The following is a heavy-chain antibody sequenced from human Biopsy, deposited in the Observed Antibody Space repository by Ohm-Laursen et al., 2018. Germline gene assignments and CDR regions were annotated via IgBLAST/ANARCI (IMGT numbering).Heavy chain of an antibody. J-gene: IGHJ4*02. V-gene: IGHV3-53*01. CDR3: ARGGIVSVHSYGRMGLFYFDS. Sequence: SLRLSCAAPGFSVNDNYMSWVRQAPGKGLEWDSFIYGDGRTFYAGSVKDRFTLSRDTSNNLMFLQMDSLRADDTAVYYCARGGIVSVHSYGRMGLFYFDSWGQGILVTVAS. CDR2: IYGDGRT. CDR1: GFSVNDNY. D-gene: IGHD5-18*01.